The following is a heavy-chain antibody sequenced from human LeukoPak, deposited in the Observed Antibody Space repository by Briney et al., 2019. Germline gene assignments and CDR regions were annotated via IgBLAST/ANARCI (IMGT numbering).Heavy chain of an antibody. CDR3: AKGRVATPFDY. CDR2: IDGSGDNT. CDR1: GFTFSNYD. D-gene: IGHD5-12*01. Sequence: PGGSLRLSCAASGFTFSNYDMIWVRQAPGKGLEWVSAIDGSGDNTYYADSVEGRFTISRDNSKNTLYLQMNSLRDTAIYYCAKGRVATPFDYWGQGTLVTVSS. V-gene: IGHV3-23*01. J-gene: IGHJ4*02.